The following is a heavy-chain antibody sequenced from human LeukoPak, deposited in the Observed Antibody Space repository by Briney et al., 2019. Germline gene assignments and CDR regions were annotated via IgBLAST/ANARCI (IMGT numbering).Heavy chain of an antibody. J-gene: IGHJ4*02. D-gene: IGHD2-21*02. CDR3: AREVVATGAFDY. Sequence: SATLSLTCTVSGGSISSGDYYWSWIRQPPGKGLEWIGYIYYSGSTYYNPSLKSRVTISVDTSKNQFSLKLSSVTAADTAMYYCAREVVATGAFDYWGQGTLVTVSS. V-gene: IGHV4-30-4*01. CDR1: GGSISSGDYY. CDR2: IYYSGST.